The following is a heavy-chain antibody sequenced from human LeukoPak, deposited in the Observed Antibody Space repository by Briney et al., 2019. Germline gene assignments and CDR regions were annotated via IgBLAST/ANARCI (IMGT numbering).Heavy chain of an antibody. Sequence: PSETLSLTCTVSGVSISTYYWSWIRQPPGKGLEYIGYIYYSGSTNYNPSLKSRVTISVDTSKNQFSLKLSSVTAADTAVYYCARDSGVVEQDWYFDLWGRGTLVTVSS. V-gene: IGHV4-59*01. CDR2: IYYSGST. D-gene: IGHD1/OR15-1a*01. CDR3: ARDSGVVEQDWYFDL. J-gene: IGHJ2*01. CDR1: GVSISTYY.